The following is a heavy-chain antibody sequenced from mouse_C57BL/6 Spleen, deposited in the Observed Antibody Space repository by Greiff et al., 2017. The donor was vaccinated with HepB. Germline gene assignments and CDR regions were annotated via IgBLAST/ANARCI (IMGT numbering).Heavy chain of an antibody. J-gene: IGHJ4*01. CDR1: GFTFSSYA. V-gene: IGHV5-4*01. Sequence: EVQLVESGGGLVKPGGSLKLSCAASGFTFSSYAMSWVRQTPEKRLEWVATISDGGSYTYYPDNVKGRFTISRDNAKNNLYLQMSHLKSEDTAMYYCARDEVDYWGQGTSVTVSS. CDR3: ARDEVDY. CDR2: ISDGGSYT.